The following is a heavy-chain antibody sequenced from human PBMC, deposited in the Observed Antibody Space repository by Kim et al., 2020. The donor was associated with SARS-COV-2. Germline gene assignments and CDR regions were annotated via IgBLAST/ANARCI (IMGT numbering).Heavy chain of an antibody. CDR2: IYSGGST. CDR3: ARGPKRFGELSDY. Sequence: GGSLRLSCAASGFTVSSNYMSWVRQAPGKGLEWVSVIYSGGSTYYADSVKGRFTISRDNSKNTLYLQMNSLRAEDTAVYYCARGPKRFGELSDYWGQGTLVTVSS. CDR1: GFTVSSNY. J-gene: IGHJ4*02. V-gene: IGHV3-66*01. D-gene: IGHD3-10*01.